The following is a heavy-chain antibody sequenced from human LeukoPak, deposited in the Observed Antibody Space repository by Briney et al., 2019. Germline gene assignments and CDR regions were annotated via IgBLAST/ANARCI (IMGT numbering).Heavy chain of an antibody. V-gene: IGHV5-51*01. D-gene: IGHD6-13*01. J-gene: IGHJ5*02. CDR1: GYSFTYYW. CDR3: ARRGEAAEWFDP. CDR2: IYPGDSDT. Sequence: GESLKISCKGSGYSFTYYWIAWVRQMPGKGLECIGIIYPGDSDTRYSPSFQGQVTISADKSINTAHLQWRSLKASDTAIYYCARRGEAAEWFDPWGQGTLVTVSS.